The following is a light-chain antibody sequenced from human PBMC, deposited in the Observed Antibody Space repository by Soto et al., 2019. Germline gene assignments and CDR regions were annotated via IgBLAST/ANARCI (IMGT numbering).Light chain of an antibody. CDR1: QSVSSY. J-gene: IGKJ1*01. CDR2: GAS. CDR3: QQFYNYPRT. V-gene: IGKV3-15*01. Sequence: EIVMTQSPATLSVSPGERATLSCRASQSVSSYLAWYQQKPGQAPRLLIYGASTRATGIPARFSGSGSGTEFTLTISSLQSEDFGTYYCQQFYNYPRTFGQGTKVDIK.